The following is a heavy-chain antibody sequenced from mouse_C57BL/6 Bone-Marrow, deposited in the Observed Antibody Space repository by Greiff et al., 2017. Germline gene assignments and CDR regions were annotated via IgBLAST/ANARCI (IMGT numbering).Heavy chain of an antibody. J-gene: IGHJ3*01. CDR1: GYTFTSYW. V-gene: IGHV1-69*01. CDR2: IDPSDSYT. Sequence: QVQLQQPGAELVMPGASVKLSCKASGYTFTSYWMHWVKQRPGQGLEWIGEIDPSDSYTNYNQKFKGKSTLTVDKSSSTAYMQLSSLTSEDSAVYYCASASSPAWFAYGGQGTLVTVSA. CDR3: ASASSPAWFAY. D-gene: IGHD1-1*01.